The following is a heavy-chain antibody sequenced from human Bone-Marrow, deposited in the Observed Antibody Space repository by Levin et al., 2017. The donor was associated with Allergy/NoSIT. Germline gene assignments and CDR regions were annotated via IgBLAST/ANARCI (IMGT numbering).Heavy chain of an antibody. CDR2: IYYSGST. V-gene: IGHV4-31*03. CDR3: ARDHNGFFGVVTGNWFDP. Sequence: SQTLSLTCTVSGGSISSGGYYWSWIRQHPGKGLEWIGYIYYSGSTYYNPSLKSRVTISVDTSKNQFSLKLSSVTAADTAVYYCARDHNGFFGVVTGNWFDPWGQGTLVTVSS. CDR1: GGSISSGGYY. J-gene: IGHJ5*02. D-gene: IGHD3-3*01.